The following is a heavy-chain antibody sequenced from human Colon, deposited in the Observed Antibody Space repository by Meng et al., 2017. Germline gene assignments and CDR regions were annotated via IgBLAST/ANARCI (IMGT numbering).Heavy chain of an antibody. CDR2: IYHSGST. CDR3: KVNYGDYPDFDY. J-gene: IGHJ4*02. V-gene: IGHV4-4*02. D-gene: IGHD4-17*01. CDR1: GGSISSSNW. Sequence: SETLSLTCAVSGGSISSSNWWSWVRQPPGKGLEWIGEIYHSGSTNYNPSLKSRVTISVDKSKNQFSLKLSSVTAADTAVYYCKVNYGDYPDFDYWGQGTLVTVSS.